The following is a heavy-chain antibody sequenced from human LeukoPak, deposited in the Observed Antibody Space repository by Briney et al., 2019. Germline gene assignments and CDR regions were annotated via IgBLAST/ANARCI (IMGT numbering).Heavy chain of an antibody. CDR2: IKQDGSEK. J-gene: IGHJ4*02. D-gene: IGHD6-19*01. CDR1: GFTFSSFW. Sequence: GGSLRLSCAASGFTFSSFWMSWVRRAPGKGPEWVANIKQDGSEKNYVDSVKGRFTISRDNAKNSLYLQMNSPRAEDTAVYYCAGGSGWIFDSWGQGTLVTVSS. CDR3: AGGSGWIFDS. V-gene: IGHV3-7*01.